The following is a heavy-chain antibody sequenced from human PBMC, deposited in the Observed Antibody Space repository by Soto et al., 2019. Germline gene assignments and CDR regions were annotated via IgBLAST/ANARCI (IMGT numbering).Heavy chain of an antibody. CDR2: MYYSGST. J-gene: IGHJ6*03. D-gene: IGHD3-10*01. CDR1: GGSISDYY. Sequence: ETLSLTCTVSGGSISDYYWTWIRQPPGKGLEWIGYMYYSGSTNYSPSLKSRVTISADTSKNQFSLRLTSVTAADTAVYYCAREGSYGSVSYHYYMDVWGKGTTVTVSS. CDR3: AREGSYGSVSYHYYMDV. V-gene: IGHV4-59*01.